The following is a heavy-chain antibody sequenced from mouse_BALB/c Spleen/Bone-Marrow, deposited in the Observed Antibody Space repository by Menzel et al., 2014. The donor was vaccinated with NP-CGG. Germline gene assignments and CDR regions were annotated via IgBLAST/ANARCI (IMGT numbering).Heavy chain of an antibody. D-gene: IGHD1-2*01. CDR2: INPDSSTI. J-gene: IGHJ3*01. Sequence: EVKLQESGGGLVQPGGSLKLSCAASGFDFSRYWMSWVRQAPGKGLEWIGEINPDSSTINYTPSLKDKFIISRDNAKNALYPQMSKVRSEDTALYYCARMHYYGYVAYWGQGTLVTVSA. CDR3: ARMHYYGYVAY. CDR1: GFDFSRYW. V-gene: IGHV4-1*02.